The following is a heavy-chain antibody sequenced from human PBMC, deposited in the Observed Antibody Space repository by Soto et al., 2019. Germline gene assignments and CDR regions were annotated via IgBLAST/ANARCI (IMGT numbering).Heavy chain of an antibody. Sequence: EEQLLESGGGLVQPGGSLRLSCAASGFTFSTYAMSWVRQAPGKGLEWVSSISGDDVSTSYAESVKGRFAISRDNSKNTLHLQMNSLGDEDTAIYYCAKDIFTNLAAAGYFDLWGRGTLVTVSS. V-gene: IGHV3-23*01. CDR1: GFTFSTYA. J-gene: IGHJ4*02. CDR3: AKDIFTNLAAAGYFDL. D-gene: IGHD6-13*01. CDR2: ISGDDVST.